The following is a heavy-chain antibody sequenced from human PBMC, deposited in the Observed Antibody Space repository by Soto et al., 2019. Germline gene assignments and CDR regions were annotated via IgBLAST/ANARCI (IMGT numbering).Heavy chain of an antibody. V-gene: IGHV3-23*01. Sequence: EVQLLESGGGLVQPGGSLRLSCAASGFTFSNYAMSWVRQAPGKGLEWVSTISSSCGSTYYADSVKGRFTISRDNSQNTLYLHMNSLRAEDTAVYYCAKDRVVIPAAPCAFDIWGQGTMVTVSS. D-gene: IGHD2-2*01. CDR2: ISSSCGST. CDR3: AKDRVVIPAAPCAFDI. CDR1: GFTFSNYA. J-gene: IGHJ3*02.